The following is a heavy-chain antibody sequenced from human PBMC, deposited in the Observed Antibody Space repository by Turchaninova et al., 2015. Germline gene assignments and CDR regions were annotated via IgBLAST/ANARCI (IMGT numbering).Heavy chain of an antibody. D-gene: IGHD6-6*01. J-gene: IGHJ3*02. CDR3: AAARPSWYGFDI. CDR2: IYYSGTT. Sequence: LKLQESGPGLVQPSENLSPTCTVSGCSITSWSYWWGWIRPPPGKGLEWIGSIYYSGTTYYNPSLRSRVTISVDTSKNQFSLKLNSVTAADTAVYYCAAARPSWYGFDIWGQGTMVTVSS. CDR1: GCSITSWSYW. V-gene: IGHV4-39*01.